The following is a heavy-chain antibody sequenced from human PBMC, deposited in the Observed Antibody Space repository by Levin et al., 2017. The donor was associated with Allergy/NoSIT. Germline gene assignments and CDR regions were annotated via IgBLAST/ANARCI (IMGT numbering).Heavy chain of an antibody. CDR1: GYDFSSYY. Sequence: GESLKISCKASGYDFSSYYIHWVRQAPGQGLEWMGIINPSGGSTSYAQKFQGRVTMTGDTSTNRVYMDLSSLRSEDTAVYYCARGDYSSCADLADFTYWGQGTLVTVSS. CDR2: INPSGGST. CDR3: ARGDYSSCADLADFTY. V-gene: IGHV1-46*01. D-gene: IGHD4-11*01. J-gene: IGHJ4*02.